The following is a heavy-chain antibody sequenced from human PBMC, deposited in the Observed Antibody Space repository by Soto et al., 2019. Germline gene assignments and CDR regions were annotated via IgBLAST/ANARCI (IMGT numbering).Heavy chain of an antibody. D-gene: IGHD3-10*01. J-gene: IGHJ6*02. CDR2: ISYDGSNK. CDR3: ARDRVTMVRGHNPPYYYHYGMDV. V-gene: IGHV3-30-3*01. Sequence: QVQLVESGGGVVQPGRSLRLSCAASGFTFSSYAMHWVRQAPGKGLEWVAVISYDGSNKYYADSVKGRFTISRDNSKNPLYLQMNSLSAEDTAVYYCARDRVTMVRGHNPPYYYHYGMDVWGQGTTVTVSS. CDR1: GFTFSSYA.